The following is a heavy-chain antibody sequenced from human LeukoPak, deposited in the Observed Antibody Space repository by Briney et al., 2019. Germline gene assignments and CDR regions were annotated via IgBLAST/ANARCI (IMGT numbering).Heavy chain of an antibody. CDR1: EFTFSSYS. CDR2: IRSDGSST. V-gene: IGHV3-23*01. CDR3: AKDSQADDFDI. Sequence: GGSLRLSCAASEFTFSSYSMNWVRQAPGKGLEWVSGIRSDGSSTNYADSVKGRFTISRDNAKNTLYLQMNSLRAEDTAVYYCAKDSQADDFDIWGQGTMVTVSS. J-gene: IGHJ3*02.